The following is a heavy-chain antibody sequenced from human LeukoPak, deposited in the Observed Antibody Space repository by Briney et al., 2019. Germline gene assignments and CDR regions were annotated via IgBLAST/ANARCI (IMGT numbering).Heavy chain of an antibody. Sequence: GGSLRLSCAASGFTVSSNYMSWVRQTPGKGLEWVPIINSGGSTHYADSVKGRFTISRDNSKNTLYLQMNSLRAEDTAVYYCARALSISYGSGSYLDYWGQGTLVTVSS. CDR3: ARALSISYGSGSYLDY. CDR2: INSGGST. J-gene: IGHJ4*02. CDR1: GFTVSSNY. D-gene: IGHD3-10*01. V-gene: IGHV3-53*05.